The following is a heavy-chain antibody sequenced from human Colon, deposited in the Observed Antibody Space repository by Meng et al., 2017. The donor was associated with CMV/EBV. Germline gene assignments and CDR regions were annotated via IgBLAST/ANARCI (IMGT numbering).Heavy chain of an antibody. J-gene: IGHJ6*02. CDR3: AKDPEPYGYGDFSAYGMDV. D-gene: IGHD4-17*01. Sequence: GESLKISCAASGFTFSSYAMSWVRQAPGKGLEWVSDIYSGGSSTYYADSVKGRFTISRDNSKNTLYLQMNSLRAEDTAVYYCAKDPEPYGYGDFSAYGMDVWGQGTMVTVSS. CDR1: GFTFSSYA. CDR2: IYSGGSST. V-gene: IGHV3-23*03.